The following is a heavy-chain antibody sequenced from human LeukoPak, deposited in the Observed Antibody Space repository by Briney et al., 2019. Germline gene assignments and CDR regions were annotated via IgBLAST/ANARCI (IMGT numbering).Heavy chain of an antibody. CDR2: IYSGGST. D-gene: IGHD3-22*01. CDR1: GFTVSSNY. Sequence: GGSLRLSCAASGFTVSSNYMSWVRQAPGKGLEWVSVIYSGGSTYYADSVKGRFTISRDNSKNTLYLQMNSLRAEDTAVYYCAREAGYYHYFDYWGQGTLVTVSS. V-gene: IGHV3-53*01. J-gene: IGHJ4*02. CDR3: AREAGYYHYFDY.